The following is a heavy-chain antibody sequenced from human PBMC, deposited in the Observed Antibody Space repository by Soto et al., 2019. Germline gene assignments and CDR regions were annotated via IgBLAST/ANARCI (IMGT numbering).Heavy chain of an antibody. CDR2: INAYDGNT. J-gene: IGHJ6*02. D-gene: IGHD6-19*01. V-gene: IGHV1-18*01. CDR1: GYTFSNYG. CDR3: ARPSPQIAVAGIQYYGMGV. Sequence: QVQLVQSGAEVKKPGASVKVSCKASGYTFSNYGVTWVRQAPGQGLEWMGWINAYDGNTKYAEKLQGRVTMTTDTSTSTAYMELRCLRSDDTAVYYCARPSPQIAVAGIQYYGMGVWGQGTTVTVSS.